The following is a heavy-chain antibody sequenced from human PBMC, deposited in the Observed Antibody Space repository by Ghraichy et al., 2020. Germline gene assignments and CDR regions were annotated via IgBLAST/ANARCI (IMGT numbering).Heavy chain of an antibody. CDR1: GGSFSGYY. Sequence: SETLSLTCAVYGGSFSGYYWSWIRQPPGKGLEWIGEINHSGSTNYNPSLKSRVTISVDTSKNQFSLKLSSVTAADTAVYYCARGPLKVIRTYYGMDVWGQGTTVTVSS. D-gene: IGHD3-10*01. J-gene: IGHJ6*02. CDR2: INHSGST. V-gene: IGHV4-34*01. CDR3: ARGPLKVIRTYYGMDV.